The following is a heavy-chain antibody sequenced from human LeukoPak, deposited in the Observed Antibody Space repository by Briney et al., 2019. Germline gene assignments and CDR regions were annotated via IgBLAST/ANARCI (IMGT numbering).Heavy chain of an antibody. CDR3: ARLRGVRYYFDY. J-gene: IGHJ4*02. CDR2: INHSGST. V-gene: IGHV4-34*01. Sequence: SETLSLTCAVYGGSFSGYYWSWIRQPPGKGLEWIGEINHSGSTNYNPSLKSRVTISVDTSKNQFSLKLSSVTAADTAVYYCARLRGVRYYFDYWGQGTLVTVSS. CDR1: GGSFSGYY. D-gene: IGHD3-10*01.